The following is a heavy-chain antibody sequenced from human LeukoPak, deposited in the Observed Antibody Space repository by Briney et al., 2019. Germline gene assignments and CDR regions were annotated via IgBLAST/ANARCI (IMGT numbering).Heavy chain of an antibody. CDR2: IYYSGST. CDR3: ARRPIVVVTDAFDI. CDR1: GDSISSYY. V-gene: IGHV4-59*01. D-gene: IGHD3-22*01. Sequence: PSETLSLTCTVSGDSISSYYWSWIRQPPGKGLKWIGYIYYSGSTNHNPSLKSRVTISVDTSKNQFSLKLSSVTAADTAVYYCARRPIVVVTDAFDIWGQGTMVTVSS. J-gene: IGHJ3*02.